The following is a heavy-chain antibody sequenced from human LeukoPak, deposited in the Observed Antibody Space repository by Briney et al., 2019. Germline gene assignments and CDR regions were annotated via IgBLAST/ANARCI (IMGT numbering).Heavy chain of an antibody. V-gene: IGHV4-39*07. J-gene: IGHJ6*03. D-gene: IGHD3-10*01. CDR1: GGSISSSSYY. Sequence: PSETLSLTCTVSGGSISSSSYYWGWIRQPPGKGLEWIGSIYYSGSTYYNPSLKSRVTISVDTSKNQFSLKLSSVTAADTAVYYCARESRYYGSGTYYTLWYYYYMDVWGKGTTVTISS. CDR2: IYYSGST. CDR3: ARESRYYGSGTYYTLWYYYYMDV.